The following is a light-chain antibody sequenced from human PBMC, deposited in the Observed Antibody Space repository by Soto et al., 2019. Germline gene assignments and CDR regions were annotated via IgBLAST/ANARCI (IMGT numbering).Light chain of an antibody. CDR1: QGISSA. J-gene: IGKJ1*01. V-gene: IGKV1-13*02. CDR3: QHFNSYPWT. Sequence: AVQLTQSPSSLAASVGERVTITCRARQGISSALAGCLQKLGKATKLLIYDASSLESGVTSRFSGSGSGTDFTRPRSRLPPEDFAAYYCQHFNSYPWTFGQGTKVDIK. CDR2: DAS.